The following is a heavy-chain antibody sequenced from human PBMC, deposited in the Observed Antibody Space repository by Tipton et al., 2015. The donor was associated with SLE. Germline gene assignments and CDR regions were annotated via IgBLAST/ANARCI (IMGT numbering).Heavy chain of an antibody. CDR2: INHRGST. V-gene: IGHV4-34*01. CDR3: ARDTPNRFFDP. Sequence: TLSLTCVVYGGSFSGYYWSWIRQPPGRGLEGIGEINHRGSTNYNPSLKSRVTISVDTSKNQFSLKLSSVTAADTAVYYCARDTPNRFFDPWGQGTLVTVSS. CDR1: GGSFSGYY. J-gene: IGHJ5*02. D-gene: IGHD3-3*01.